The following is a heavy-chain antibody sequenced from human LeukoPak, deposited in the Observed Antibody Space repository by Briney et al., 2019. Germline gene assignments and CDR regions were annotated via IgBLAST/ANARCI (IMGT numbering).Heavy chain of an antibody. Sequence: GGSLRLSCAASGFTFSAYTMSWVRQVPGKGLEWVSGISGSGDSPYYADSVKGRFTISRDNSKNTLSLQTNSLRAEDTAVYYCAKGWSGSSWYSIWGQGTMVTVSS. V-gene: IGHV3-23*01. D-gene: IGHD6-13*01. CDR1: GFTFSAYT. CDR3: AKGWSGSSWYSI. J-gene: IGHJ3*02. CDR2: ISGSGDSP.